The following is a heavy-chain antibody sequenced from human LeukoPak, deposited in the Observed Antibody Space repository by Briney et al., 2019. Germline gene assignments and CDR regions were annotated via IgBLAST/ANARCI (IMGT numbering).Heavy chain of an antibody. CDR2: IFHSGNS. J-gene: IGHJ5*02. D-gene: IGHD2-2*01. CDR1: GDSISSGDYS. Sequence: PSQTLSLTCAVSGDSISSGDYSWSWLRQPSGKGLEWIGYIFHSGNSYYNPSLESRVTISVDTSKNQFSLKLSSVTAADTAVYYCARGRNCSSTSCPGWFDPWGQGTLVTVSS. CDR3: ARGRNCSSTSCPGWFDP. V-gene: IGHV4-30-2*01.